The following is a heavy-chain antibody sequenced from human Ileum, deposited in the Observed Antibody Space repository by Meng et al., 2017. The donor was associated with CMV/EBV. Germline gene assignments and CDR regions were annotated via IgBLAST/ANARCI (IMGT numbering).Heavy chain of an antibody. CDR2: VNPNRGKT. V-gene: IGHV1-8*01. J-gene: IGHJ5*01. CDR1: GYPFTNYD. CDR3: ARRRNWFDS. Sequence: ASVNVSCKASGYPFTNYDIYWVRQATGQGPEGMGWVNPNRGKTGYAQKFQGRLIMSRNSSIDTAYMELSSLRSGDTAVYYCARRRNWFDSWGQGTLVTVSS.